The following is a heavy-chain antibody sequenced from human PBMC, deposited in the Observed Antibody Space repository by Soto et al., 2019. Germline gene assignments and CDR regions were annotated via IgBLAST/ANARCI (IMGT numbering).Heavy chain of an antibody. J-gene: IGHJ4*02. V-gene: IGHV1-18*01. CDR3: ANDGATPVAARFLDS. CDR2: ISAYYGDT. Sequence: QVQMVQSANEVKRPGASVKVSCKASGYTFTTYGFSWVRQAPGQGLEWMGWISAYYGDTKYAPEVQGIVTLTRDISTNTAYMELRNLSPEDTAVYYCANDGATPVAARFLDSWRQGTPVTVSS. D-gene: IGHD6-19*01. CDR1: GYTFTTYG.